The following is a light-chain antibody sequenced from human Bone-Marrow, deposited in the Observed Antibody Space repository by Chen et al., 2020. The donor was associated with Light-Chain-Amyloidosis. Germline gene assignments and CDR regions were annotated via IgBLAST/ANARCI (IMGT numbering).Light chain of an antibody. CDR1: QTISSNY. CDR3: QQYGTSPLT. Sequence: EIVLTQSPGTLSLSTGEGANITCRASQTISSNYLTWYQQKFGQAPRLRIYGSSSRATGIPDRFTGSGSGTDFTLTINRLEPEDFAMYYCQQYGTSPLTFGGGTKVEIK. CDR2: GSS. V-gene: IGKV3-20*01. J-gene: IGKJ4*01.